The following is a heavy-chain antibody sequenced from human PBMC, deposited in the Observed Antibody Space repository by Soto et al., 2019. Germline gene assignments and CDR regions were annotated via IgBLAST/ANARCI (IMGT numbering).Heavy chain of an antibody. J-gene: IGHJ6*02. CDR3: ARDLLGFGYTYADV. Sequence: QVQLVQSGAEVKKPGSSVKVSCKASGGTFSSYAISWVRQAPGQGLEWMGGIIPIGATANYAQKFQGRVTITADESTSTAYMELGSLSSEDTAVYYCARDLLGFGYTYADVWGQGTTVTVS. V-gene: IGHV1-69*12. CDR1: GGTFSSYA. CDR2: IIPIGATA. D-gene: IGHD3-10*01.